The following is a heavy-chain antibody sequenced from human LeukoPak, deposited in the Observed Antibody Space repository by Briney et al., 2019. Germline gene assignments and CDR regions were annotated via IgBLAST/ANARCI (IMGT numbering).Heavy chain of an antibody. CDR2: INPNSGVT. Sequence: GASVKVSCKAAGYTFTGYYMFWGRQAPGQGLEWMGRINPNSGVTNYAQKFQGRVTMTRDTSISTAYMELSRLRSDDTAVYYCARGYCSGGSCYSVENWFDPWGQGTLVTVSS. J-gene: IGHJ5*02. CDR1: GYTFTGYY. CDR3: ARGYCSGGSCYSVENWFDP. D-gene: IGHD2-15*01. V-gene: IGHV1-2*06.